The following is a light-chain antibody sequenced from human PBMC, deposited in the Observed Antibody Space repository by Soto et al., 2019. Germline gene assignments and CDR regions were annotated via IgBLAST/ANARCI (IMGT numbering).Light chain of an antibody. CDR2: ATA. V-gene: IGKV3-20*01. Sequence: EIVLAQSPGTLSLSPGDRATLSCRAGQSVHRNDFAWYQQKSGQAPRLLIHATASRATGIPDRFSSSGSGTDFTLTISRLEPEDFAVYYCQQYGGSTYTFGQGTKVDIK. CDR3: QQYGGSTYT. CDR1: QSVHRND. J-gene: IGKJ2*01.